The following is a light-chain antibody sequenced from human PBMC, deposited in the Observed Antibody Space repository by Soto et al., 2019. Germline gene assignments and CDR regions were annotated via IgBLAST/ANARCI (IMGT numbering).Light chain of an antibody. V-gene: IGKV3-15*01. CDR3: QQYSSGTPLT. Sequence: EIVLTQSPASLSVSPGERVTLSCRASQSVGRNLAWYHQQPGQAPRLLIYDASSRATGVPARFSGSGSGTEFTLTISRLQSEDFAVYYCQQYSSGTPLTLGAGPKVHI. CDR2: DAS. CDR1: QSVGRN. J-gene: IGKJ4*01.